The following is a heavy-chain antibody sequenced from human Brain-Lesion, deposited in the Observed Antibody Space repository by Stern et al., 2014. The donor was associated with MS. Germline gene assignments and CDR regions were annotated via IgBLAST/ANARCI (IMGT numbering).Heavy chain of an antibody. CDR1: GGSISSGSDY. D-gene: IGHD5-18*01. CDR3: ASGYRIFDY. CDR2: IHPSGSA. J-gene: IGHJ4*02. Sequence: QMQLVQSGPGLVKPSQTLSLTCNVSGGSISSGSDYWSWLRQPVGKGLQWIGRIHPSGSAYYPPSLKSRVTISTDTSKNQFSLELTSATAADTAIYYCASGYRIFDYWGQGILVTVSS. V-gene: IGHV4-61*02.